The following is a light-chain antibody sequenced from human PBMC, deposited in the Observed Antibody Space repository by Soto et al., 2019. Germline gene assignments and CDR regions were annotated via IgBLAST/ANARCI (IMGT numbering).Light chain of an antibody. CDR2: DAS. J-gene: IGKJ2*01. CDR3: QQYENFPYT. CDR1: QDIDQY. V-gene: IGKV1-33*01. Sequence: DIQMTQSPSSLSASIGDRVTITCQASQDIDQYLNWYQQKPGKATKLLIYDASNLETGFPSRFSARGAGPEFTLTISSLLPEDVATYHCQQYENFPYTFGHGTKIEIK.